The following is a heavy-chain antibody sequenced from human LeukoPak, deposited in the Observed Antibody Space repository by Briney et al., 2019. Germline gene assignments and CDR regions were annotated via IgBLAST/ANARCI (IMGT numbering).Heavy chain of an antibody. V-gene: IGHV4-59*01. Sequence: SETLSLTCTVSGGSISSYYWSWIRQPPGEGLEWIGYIYYSGSTNYNPSLKRRVTISVDTSKNQFSLKLSSVTAADTAVYYCAKAPRNSSTMLDYWGQGTLVTVSS. CDR3: AKAPRNSSTMLDY. D-gene: IGHD6-13*01. CDR1: GGSISSYY. CDR2: IYYSGST. J-gene: IGHJ4*02.